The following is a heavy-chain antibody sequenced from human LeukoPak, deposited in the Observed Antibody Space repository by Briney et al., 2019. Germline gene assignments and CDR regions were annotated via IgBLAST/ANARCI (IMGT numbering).Heavy chain of an antibody. CDR3: ATGDTDNDYFDY. D-gene: IGHD5-18*01. J-gene: IGHJ4*02. CDR2: VSGSGGST. V-gene: IGHV3-23*01. CDR1: GFTFSNYA. Sequence: PGGSLRLSCAASGFTFSNYAMNWVRQAPGKGLEWVSAVSGSGGSTYYADSVKGRFTISRDNSKNTLYLQMSSLRAEDTAVYYCATGDTDNDYFDYWGQGTLVTVSS.